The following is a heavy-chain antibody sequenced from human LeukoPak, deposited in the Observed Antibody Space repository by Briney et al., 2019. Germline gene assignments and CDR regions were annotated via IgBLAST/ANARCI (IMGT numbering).Heavy chain of an antibody. V-gene: IGHV3-23*01. J-gene: IGHJ4*02. Sequence: GGSLRLSCAASVFTFSSYAMSWVRQAPGKGLEWVSAISGSGGSTYYADSVKGRFTISRDNSKNTLYLQMNSLRAEDTAVYYCAKDMDLLVAATPVLDYWGQGTLVTVSS. CDR1: VFTFSSYA. CDR2: ISGSGGST. CDR3: AKDMDLLVAATPVLDY. D-gene: IGHD2-15*01.